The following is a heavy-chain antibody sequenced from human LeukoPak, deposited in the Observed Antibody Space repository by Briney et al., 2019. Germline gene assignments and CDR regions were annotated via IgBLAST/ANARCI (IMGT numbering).Heavy chain of an antibody. CDR3: ARERPMSGYRRYFDL. J-gene: IGHJ2*01. D-gene: IGHD3-3*01. CDR2: IYYSGSI. CDR1: GGSISSYY. V-gene: IGHV4-59*12. Sequence: SPSETLSLTCTVSGGSISSYYWSWIRQPPGKGLEWIGYIYYSGSINYNPSLKSRVTISVDTSKNQFSLKLSSVTAADTAVYYCARERPMSGYRRYFDLWGRGTLVTVSS.